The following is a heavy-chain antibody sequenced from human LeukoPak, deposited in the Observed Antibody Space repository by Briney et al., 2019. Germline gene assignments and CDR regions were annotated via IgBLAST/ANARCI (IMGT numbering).Heavy chain of an antibody. CDR3: ARDHYDSSGHLWWFDP. Sequence: SETLSLTCTVSGGSISSYYCSWIRQPAGKGPEWIGRIYTSGSTNYNPSLKSRVTMSVDTSKNQFSLKLTSVSAADTAVYYCARDHYDSSGHLWWFDPWGQGTLVTVSS. D-gene: IGHD3-22*01. J-gene: IGHJ5*02. CDR1: GGSISSYY. V-gene: IGHV4-4*07. CDR2: IYTSGST.